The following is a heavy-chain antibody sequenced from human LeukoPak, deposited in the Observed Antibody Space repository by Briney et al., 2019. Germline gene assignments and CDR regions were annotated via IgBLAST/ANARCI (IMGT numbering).Heavy chain of an antibody. CDR2: ISSSSSTI. D-gene: IGHD3-10*01. J-gene: IGHJ4*02. CDR1: GFAFSNYN. CDR3: ASNSMIRGKGTDY. Sequence: PGGSLRLSCAASGFAFSNYNMNWVRQAPGKGLEWISYISSSSSTIIYAGSAKGRFTISRDNAKKSLFLQMNSLRAEDTAVYYCASNSMIRGKGTDYWGQGTLVTVSS. V-gene: IGHV3-48*01.